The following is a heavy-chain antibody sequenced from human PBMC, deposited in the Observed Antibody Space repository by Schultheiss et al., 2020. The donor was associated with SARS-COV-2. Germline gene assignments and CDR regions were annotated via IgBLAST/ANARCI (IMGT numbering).Heavy chain of an antibody. CDR3: AREHDSSSCFDY. CDR2: ISSSGSTI. D-gene: IGHD6-13*01. J-gene: IGHJ4*02. Sequence: GESLKISCAASGFTFSDYYMSWIRQAPGKGLEWVSYISSSGSTIYYADSVKGRFTISRDNAKNSLYLQMNSLRAEDTAVYYCAREHDSSSCFDYWGQGTLVTVSS. CDR1: GFTFSDYY. V-gene: IGHV3-11*04.